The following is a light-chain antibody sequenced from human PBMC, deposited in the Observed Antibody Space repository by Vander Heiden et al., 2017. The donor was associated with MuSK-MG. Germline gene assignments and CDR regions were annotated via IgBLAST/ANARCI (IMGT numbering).Light chain of an antibody. CDR2: EIS. V-gene: IGLV2-14*01. CDR3: SSYTSSSTRV. J-gene: IGLJ3*02. CDR1: RSDVGGNNY. Sequence: SPAQPITISCTGTRSDVGGNNYVSWYQQHPGKAPQLMIYEISNRPSGVSNRFSGSKSGNTAALTISGLQAEDEADYYCSSYTSSSTRVFGGGTKLTVL.